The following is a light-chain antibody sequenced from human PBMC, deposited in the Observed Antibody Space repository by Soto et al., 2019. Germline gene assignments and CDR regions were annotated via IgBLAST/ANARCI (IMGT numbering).Light chain of an antibody. CDR2: AAS. Sequence: IQLTQSPSSLSASVGDRVTITCRASQSISGYLNWYQQKPGKAPNLLIYAASSLQSGVPSRFSGSGSGTDFTLTISSLQPEDFATYFCQQSYSPLWTFGEGTKVDI. CDR3: QQSYSPLWT. V-gene: IGKV1-39*01. CDR1: QSISGY. J-gene: IGKJ1*01.